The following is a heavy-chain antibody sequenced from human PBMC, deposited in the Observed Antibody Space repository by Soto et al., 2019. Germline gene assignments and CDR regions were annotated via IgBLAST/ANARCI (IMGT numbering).Heavy chain of an antibody. CDR3: ASKPNTRPSPFDY. V-gene: IGHV1-46*01. CDR2: INPSGGST. Sequence: QVQLVQSGAEVKKPGASVKVSCQASGYTFTSYYMHWVRQAPGQGLAWMGIINPSGGSTSHAQKSRCRVTMTQDTSTSTAYTELSSLRSEDTAVYYCASKPNTRPSPFDYSGQGTLVTLSS. J-gene: IGHJ4*02. CDR1: GYTFTSYY. D-gene: IGHD6-6*01.